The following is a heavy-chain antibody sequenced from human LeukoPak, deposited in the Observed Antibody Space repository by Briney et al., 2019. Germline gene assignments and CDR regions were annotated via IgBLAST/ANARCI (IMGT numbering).Heavy chain of an antibody. CDR3: ARTDIPGYYMDV. CDR2: ISSSGSTI. Sequence: GGSLRLSCAASGFTFSSYSMNWVRQAPGKGLEWVSYISSSGSTIYYADSVKGRFTISRDNAKNSLYLQMNSLRAEDTAVYYCARTDIPGYYMDVWGKGTTVTVSS. J-gene: IGHJ6*03. CDR1: GFTFSSYS. D-gene: IGHD1-14*01. V-gene: IGHV3-48*04.